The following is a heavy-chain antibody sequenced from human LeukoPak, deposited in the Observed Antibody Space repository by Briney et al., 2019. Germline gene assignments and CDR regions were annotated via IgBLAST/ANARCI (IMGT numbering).Heavy chain of an antibody. CDR3: ARDRAYSYGYGNFDY. D-gene: IGHD5-18*01. CDR1: HYSSSRGYY. V-gene: IGHV4-38-2*02. Sequence: SETLSLTCTVSHYSSSRGYYWGWIRQPPGKGLEWIGSIFHTGTTYFNPSLKSRVTISLDTSKNQFSLRLSSVTAADTAVYYCARDRAYSYGYGNFDYWGQGTLVTVSS. J-gene: IGHJ4*02. CDR2: IFHTGTT.